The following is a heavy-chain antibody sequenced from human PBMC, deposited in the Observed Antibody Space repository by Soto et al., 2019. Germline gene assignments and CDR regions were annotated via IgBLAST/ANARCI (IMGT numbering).Heavy chain of an antibody. V-gene: IGHV3-30-3*01. Sequence: LRLSCAASGFTFSSYAMHWVRQAPGKGLEWVAVISYDGSNKYYAGSVKGRFTISRDNSKNTLYLQMNSLRAEDTAVYYCAREPVAGTPMGGFDPWGQGTLVTVSS. D-gene: IGHD6-19*01. J-gene: IGHJ5*02. CDR2: ISYDGSNK. CDR1: GFTFSSYA. CDR3: AREPVAGTPMGGFDP.